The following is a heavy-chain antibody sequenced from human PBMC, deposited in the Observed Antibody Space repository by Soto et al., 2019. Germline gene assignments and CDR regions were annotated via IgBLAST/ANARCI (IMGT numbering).Heavy chain of an antibody. J-gene: IGHJ6*02. CDR3: ARGGRLGYYGMDV. V-gene: IGHV4-34*01. D-gene: IGHD6-25*01. CDR1: GGSFSGYY. Sequence: KSSETLSLTCAVYGGSFSGYYWSWIRQPPGKGLEWIGEINHSGSTNYNPSLKSRVTISVDTSKNQFSLKLSSVTAADTAVYYCARGGRLGYYGMDVWGQGXTVTVSS. CDR2: INHSGST.